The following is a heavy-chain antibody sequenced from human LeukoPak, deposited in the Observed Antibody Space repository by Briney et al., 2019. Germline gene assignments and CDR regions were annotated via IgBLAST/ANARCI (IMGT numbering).Heavy chain of an antibody. D-gene: IGHD2-2*01. CDR2: ISSSSSTI. J-gene: IGHJ4*02. CDR3: AKYHGGGVDY. V-gene: IGHV3-48*01. CDR1: GFTFSSYS. Sequence: AGGSLRLSCAASGFTFSSYSMNWVRQAPGKGLEWVSYISSSSSTICYADSVKGRFTVSRDNAKNSLYLQMNSLRAEDTAVYYCAKYHGGGVDYWGQGTLVAVSS.